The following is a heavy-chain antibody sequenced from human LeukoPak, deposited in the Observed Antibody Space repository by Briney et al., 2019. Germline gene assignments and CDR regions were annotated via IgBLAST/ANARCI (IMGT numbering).Heavy chain of an antibody. CDR1: GFTFHDYT. CDR3: ARDRDGSGLYGGADL. J-gene: IGHJ5*02. D-gene: IGHD6-19*01. CDR2: ISSTNGHT. Sequence: GGSLRLSCAASGFTFHDYTMHWVRQAPGKGLEWVSYISSTNGHTYYADSVNGRFTISRDTAKNSLYLQMNSLRVEDTAIYFCARDRDGSGLYGGADLWGQGVLVTVSA. V-gene: IGHV3-21*03.